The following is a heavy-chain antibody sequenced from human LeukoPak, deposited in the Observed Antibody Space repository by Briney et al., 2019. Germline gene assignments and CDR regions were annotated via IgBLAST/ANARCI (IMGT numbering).Heavy chain of an antibody. J-gene: IGHJ4*02. CDR3: AKDRQSASWANFDY. CDR2: ISGSGGTT. V-gene: IGHV3-23*01. Sequence: GGSLRLSCAASGFTFSSYAMNWVRQAPGKGLEWVSGISGSGGTTYADSVKGRFTISRDNSKNTLYLQMNSLRAEDTAVYYCAKDRQSASWANFDYWGQGTLVTVSS. D-gene: IGHD7-27*01. CDR1: GFTFSSYA.